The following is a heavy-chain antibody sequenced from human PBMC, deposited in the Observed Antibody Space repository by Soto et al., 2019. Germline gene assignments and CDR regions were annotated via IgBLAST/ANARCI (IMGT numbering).Heavy chain of an antibody. CDR2: ISSSGSTI. V-gene: IGHV3-48*03. D-gene: IGHD3-10*01. Sequence: GGSLRLSCAASGFTFSSYEMNWVRQAPGKGLEWVSYISSSGSTIYYADSVKGRFTTSSDSSRTTVYLQMNDLRPDDTAVYSCATWHLREHAYDIWGQGTTVTVSS. CDR1: GFTFSSYE. J-gene: IGHJ3*02. CDR3: ATWHLREHAYDI.